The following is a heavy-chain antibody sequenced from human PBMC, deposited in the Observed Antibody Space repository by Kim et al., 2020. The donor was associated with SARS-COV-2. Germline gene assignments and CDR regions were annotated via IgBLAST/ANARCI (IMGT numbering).Heavy chain of an antibody. CDR3: ARILTGQGPYYYYGMDV. CDR1: GYTFTSYA. V-gene: IGHV1-3*01. D-gene: IGHD3-9*01. CDR2: INAGNGNT. J-gene: IGHJ6*02. Sequence: ASVKVSCKASGYTFTSYAMHWVRQAPGQRLEWMGWINAGNGNTKYSQKFQGRVTITRDTSASTAYMELSSLRSEDTAVYYCARILTGQGPYYYYGMDVWGQGTTVTVSS.